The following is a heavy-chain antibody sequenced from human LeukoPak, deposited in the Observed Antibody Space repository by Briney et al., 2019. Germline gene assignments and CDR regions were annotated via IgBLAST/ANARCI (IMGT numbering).Heavy chain of an antibody. Sequence: GGSLRLSCEGSGFTFSNYPMSWVRQAPGKGLEWVSTIIGSAGATYSADSVKGRFTISRDNSKNTLYLQMNSLRAEDTAVYYCAKGLYDSLGYYYNFDSWGQGNLVTVSS. V-gene: IGHV3-23*01. D-gene: IGHD3-22*01. CDR3: AKGLYDSLGYYYNFDS. CDR2: IIGSAGAT. J-gene: IGHJ4*02. CDR1: GFTFSNYP.